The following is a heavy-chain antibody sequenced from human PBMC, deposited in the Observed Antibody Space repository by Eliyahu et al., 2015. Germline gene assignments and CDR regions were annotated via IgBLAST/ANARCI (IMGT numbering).Heavy chain of an antibody. J-gene: IGHJ4*02. CDR3: TTGILRIQLWFSGVLVRDY. CDR1: GFTFXNAX. CDR2: IKSKTDGGTT. Sequence: EVQLVESGGGLVKPGGSLRLSCAASGFTFXNAXXXWVRQAPGKGLEWVGRIKSKTDGGTTDYAAPVKGRFTISRDDSKNTLYLQMNSLKTEDTAVYYCTTGILRIQLWFSGVLVRDYWGQGTLVTVSS. V-gene: IGHV3-15*01. D-gene: IGHD5-18*01.